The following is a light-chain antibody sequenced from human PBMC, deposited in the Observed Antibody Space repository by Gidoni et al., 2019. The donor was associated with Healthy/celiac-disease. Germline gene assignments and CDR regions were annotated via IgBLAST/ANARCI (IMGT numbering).Light chain of an antibody. Sequence: QPALTQPASLSGSPGQSITISCTGTSSDVGGYNYVSWYQQHPGNAPKLMIYDVSNRPAGVSNRFSGSKSGNTASLTISGLQAEDEADYYCSSYTSSSTLVVFGGGTKLTVL. CDR3: SSYTSSSTLVV. CDR2: DVS. CDR1: SSDVGGYNY. J-gene: IGLJ2*01. V-gene: IGLV2-14*01.